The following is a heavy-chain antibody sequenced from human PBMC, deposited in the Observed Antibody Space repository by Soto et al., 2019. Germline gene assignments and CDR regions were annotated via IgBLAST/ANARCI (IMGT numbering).Heavy chain of an antibody. CDR1: GYTFTSYG. CDR2: ISAYNGNT. CDR3: ARVLDGYSSSLIHFDL. V-gene: IGHV1-18*04. J-gene: IGHJ4*02. Sequence: ASVKVSCKASGYTFTSYGISWVRQAPGQGLEWMGWISAYNGNTNYAQKLQGRVTMTTDTSTSTAYKDLRSLRSDDTAVYYCARVLDGYSSSLIHFDLWGQGTLVTVSS. D-gene: IGHD6-6*01.